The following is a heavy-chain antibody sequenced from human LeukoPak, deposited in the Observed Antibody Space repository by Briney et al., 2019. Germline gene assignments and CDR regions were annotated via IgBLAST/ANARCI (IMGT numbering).Heavy chain of an antibody. CDR3: ARGYCGGDCLDY. D-gene: IGHD2-21*01. CDR1: GFTFSSYA. Sequence: PGRSLRLSCAASGFTFSSYAMHGVRQAPGKGREWVAVISYDGSNKYSADSVKGRFTISRDNSKNTLYLQMNSLRAEDTAVYYCARGYCGGDCLDYWGQGTLVTVSS. CDR2: ISYDGSNK. J-gene: IGHJ4*02. V-gene: IGHV3-30*04.